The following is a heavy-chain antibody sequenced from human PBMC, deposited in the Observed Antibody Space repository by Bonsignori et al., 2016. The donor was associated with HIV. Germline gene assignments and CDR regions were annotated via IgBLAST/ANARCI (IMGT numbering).Heavy chain of an antibody. Sequence: WIRAPRKGLEWVSYISSSGSTIYYADSVKGRFTISRDNAKNSLYLQMNSLRAEDTAVYYCASGYGGLDYWGQGTLVTVSS. CDR3: ASGYGGLDY. CDR2: ISSSGSTI. D-gene: IGHD6-13*01. V-gene: IGHV3-11*01. J-gene: IGHJ4*02.